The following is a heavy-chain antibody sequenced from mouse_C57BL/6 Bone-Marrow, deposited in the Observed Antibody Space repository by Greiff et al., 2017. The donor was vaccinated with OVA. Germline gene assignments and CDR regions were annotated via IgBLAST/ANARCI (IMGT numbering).Heavy chain of an antibody. CDR3: ARHEITTVVAPHWYFDV. Sequence: EVKLVESGGDLVKPGGSLKLSCAASGFTFSSYGMSWVRQTPDKRLEWVATISSGGSYTYYPDSVKGRFTISRDNAKNTLYLQMSSLKSEDTAMYYCARHEITTVVAPHWYFDVWGTGTTVTVSS. J-gene: IGHJ1*03. D-gene: IGHD1-1*01. CDR1: GFTFSSYG. V-gene: IGHV5-6*01. CDR2: ISSGGSYT.